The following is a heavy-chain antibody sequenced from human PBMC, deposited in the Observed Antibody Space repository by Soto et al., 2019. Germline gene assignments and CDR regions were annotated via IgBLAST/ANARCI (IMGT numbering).Heavy chain of an antibody. Sequence: SGGSLRLSCAASGFTFSSYAMSWVRQAPGKGLEWVSAISGSGGSTYYADSVKGRFTISRDNSKNTLYLQMNSLRAEDTAVYYCAKDLLLWFGEPLNAFDIWGQGTMVTVS. D-gene: IGHD3-10*01. CDR3: AKDLLLWFGEPLNAFDI. CDR1: GFTFSSYA. CDR2: ISGSGGST. V-gene: IGHV3-23*01. J-gene: IGHJ3*02.